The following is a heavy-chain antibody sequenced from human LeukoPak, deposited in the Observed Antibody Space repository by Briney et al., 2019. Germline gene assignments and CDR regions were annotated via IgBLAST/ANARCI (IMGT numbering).Heavy chain of an antibody. J-gene: IGHJ4*02. CDR1: GVTFSNIW. CDR3: ARGGDDY. V-gene: IGHV3-74*01. CDR2: INPGGSIT. D-gene: IGHD2-21*01. Sequence: PGGSLRLSCAASGVTFSNIWMYWVRQAPGKGLDWVALINPGGSITTYADSVKGRFTISRDNAKNTVYLQMNSLRGEDTAMYFCARGGDDYWGQGTLVIVSS.